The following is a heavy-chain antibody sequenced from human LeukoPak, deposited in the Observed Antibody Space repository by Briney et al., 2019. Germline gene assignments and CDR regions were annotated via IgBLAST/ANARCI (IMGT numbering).Heavy chain of an antibody. Sequence: GGSLRLSCAASGFTFSSYSMTWVRQAPGEGLEWVSSISSSSSYIYYADSVKGRFTISRDNAKNSLYLQMNSLRAEDTAVYYCARGSCSGGSCYSDYWGQGTLVTVSS. CDR3: ARGSCSGGSCYSDY. V-gene: IGHV3-21*01. J-gene: IGHJ4*02. CDR2: ISSSSSYI. CDR1: GFTFSSYS. D-gene: IGHD2-15*01.